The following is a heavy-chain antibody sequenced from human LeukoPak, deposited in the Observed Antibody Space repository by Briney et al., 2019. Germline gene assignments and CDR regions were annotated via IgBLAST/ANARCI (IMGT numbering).Heavy chain of an antibody. CDR2: ISYDGSNK. V-gene: IGHV3-30-3*01. D-gene: IGHD6-19*01. J-gene: IGHJ4*02. Sequence: GGSLRLSCAASGFTFSSYAMHWVRQAPGKGLEWVAVISYDGSNKYYADSVKGRFTISRDNSKNTLYLQMNSLRAEDTAVYYCARDGYSSGLDGIFDYWGQGTLVTVSS. CDR3: ARDGYSSGLDGIFDY. CDR1: GFTFSSYA.